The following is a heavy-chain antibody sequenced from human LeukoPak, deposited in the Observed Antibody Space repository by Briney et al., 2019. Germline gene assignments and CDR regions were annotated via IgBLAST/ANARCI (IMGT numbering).Heavy chain of an antibody. CDR3: ANLKPPAPDGLDI. V-gene: IGHV3-48*01. CDR2: ISSVGSTM. CDR1: GFTFSTFA. D-gene: IGHD1-14*01. J-gene: IGHJ3*02. Sequence: GGSLRLSCAASGFTFSTFALTWVRQAPGKGLEWVSYISSVGSTMYYADSVKGRFTISRDNAKNSVYLQMNSLRAEDTAVYYCANLKPPAPDGLDIWGQGTMITVSS.